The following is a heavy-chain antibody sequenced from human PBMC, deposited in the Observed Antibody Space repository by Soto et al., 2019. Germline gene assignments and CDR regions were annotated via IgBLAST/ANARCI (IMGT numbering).Heavy chain of an antibody. CDR2: IDPSGGIT. J-gene: IGHJ4*02. V-gene: IGHV1-46*01. Sequence: QVQLSQFGAEVKKPGASVKVSCKASGYSFTNFHIHWVRQAPGQGLEWMGMIDPSGGITRDAQRLQRRITMSRDASTSTVYKELRSLTSEDTVVYYCARDMIGHDNYETIGYYFDHWGQGTLVTVSS. CDR1: GYSFTNFH. D-gene: IGHD3-22*01. CDR3: ARDMIGHDNYETIGYYFDH.